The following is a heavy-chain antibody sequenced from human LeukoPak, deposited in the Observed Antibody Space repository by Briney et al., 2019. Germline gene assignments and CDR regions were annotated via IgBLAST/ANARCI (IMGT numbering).Heavy chain of an antibody. CDR1: GFTFSSYA. D-gene: IGHD2-2*01. Sequence: GGSLRLSCAASGFTFSSYAMSWVRQAPGKGLGWVSAISGSGGSTYYADSVKGRFTISRDNSKNTLYLQMNSLRAEDTAVYYCAKGLVVVPAARLDWFDPWGQGTLVTVSS. CDR3: AKGLVVVPAARLDWFDP. V-gene: IGHV3-23*01. J-gene: IGHJ5*02. CDR2: ISGSGGST.